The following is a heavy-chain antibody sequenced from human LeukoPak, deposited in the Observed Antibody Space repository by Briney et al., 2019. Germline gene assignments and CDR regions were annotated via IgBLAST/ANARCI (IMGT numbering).Heavy chain of an antibody. J-gene: IGHJ4*02. D-gene: IGHD5-18*01. CDR2: ISSSGSTI. V-gene: IGHV3-48*03. CDR1: GFTFSSYE. Sequence: PGGSLRLSCAASGFTFSSYEMNWVRQAPGKGLEWVSYISSSGSTIYYADSVKGRFTISRDNAKNSLYLQMNSLRAEDTAVYYCARWRGYSYGFDYWGQGTLVTVSS. CDR3: ARWRGYSYGFDY.